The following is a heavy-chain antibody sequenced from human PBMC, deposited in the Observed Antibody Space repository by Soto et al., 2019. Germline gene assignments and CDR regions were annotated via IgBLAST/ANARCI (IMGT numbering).Heavy chain of an antibody. D-gene: IGHD1-26*01. CDR3: AKDHSHAVGATGTYFDS. CDR2: ISYDGSNE. CDR1: GFTFSVYG. Sequence: QVQLVQSGGGVVQPGRSLRLSCAASGFTFSVYGMHWVRQAPGKGLEWVAIISYDGSNEYYADSVKGRFTISRDKSKNTLYLQMNSLRDEDTAVYYCAKDHSHAVGATGTYFDSWGQGTLVTVSS. J-gene: IGHJ4*02. V-gene: IGHV3-30*18.